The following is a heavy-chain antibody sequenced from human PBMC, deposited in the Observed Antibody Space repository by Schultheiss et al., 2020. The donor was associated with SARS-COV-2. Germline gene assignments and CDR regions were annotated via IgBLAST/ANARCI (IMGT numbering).Heavy chain of an antibody. CDR1: GFTFSNYG. J-gene: IGHJ6*02. D-gene: IGHD6-13*01. CDR3: TRDSAVGHGMDV. V-gene: IGHV3-49*03. CDR2: IRSKAYGGTT. Sequence: GGSLRLSCAVSGFTFSNYGMHWIRQAPGKGLEWVGFIRSKAYGGTTEYAASVKGRFTISRDDSKSIAYLQMNSLKTEDTAVYYCTRDSAVGHGMDVWGQGTTVTVSS.